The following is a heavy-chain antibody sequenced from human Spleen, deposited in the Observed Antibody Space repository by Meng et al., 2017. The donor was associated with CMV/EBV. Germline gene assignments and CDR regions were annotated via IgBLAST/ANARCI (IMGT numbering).Heavy chain of an antibody. D-gene: IGHD5-18*01. CDR1: GFTFSSYW. J-gene: IGHJ4*02. CDR2: ISGSGGTI. V-gene: IGHV3-48*04. CDR3: ARDRGFSYEVREEGH. Sequence: GESLKISCAASGFTFSSYWMNWVRQAPGKGLEWVSYISGSGGTIHYADSVKGRFTISRDNAKNSLHLQMNSLRVEDTAVYYCARDRGFSYEVREEGHWGQGTLVTVSS.